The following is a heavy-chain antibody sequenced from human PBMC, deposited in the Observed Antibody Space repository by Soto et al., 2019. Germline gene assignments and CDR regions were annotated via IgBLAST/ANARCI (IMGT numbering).Heavy chain of an antibody. V-gene: IGHV3-30-3*01. CDR3: ARDKDSGSYYGAFDI. D-gene: IGHD1-26*01. Sequence: QVQLVESGGGVVQPGRSLRLSCAASGFTFSSYAMHWVRQAPGKGLEWVAVISYDGSNKYYADSVKGRFTISRDNSKNTLYLQMNSLRAEGTAVYYCARDKDSGSYYGAFDIWGQGTMVTVSS. J-gene: IGHJ3*02. CDR2: ISYDGSNK. CDR1: GFTFSSYA.